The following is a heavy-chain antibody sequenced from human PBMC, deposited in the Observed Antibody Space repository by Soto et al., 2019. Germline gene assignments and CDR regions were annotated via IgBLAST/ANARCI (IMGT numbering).Heavy chain of an antibody. CDR3: ARNAASGFDY. D-gene: IGHD6-25*01. Sequence: ASVKVSCKASGYTFTNYYMHWVRQAPAQGLEWMGFINPSGGSTSYAQKFQGRVTMTRDTSTSTVYMELSSLRSEETALYYCARNAASGFDYFGQGTLVTFCS. CDR1: GYTFTNYY. J-gene: IGHJ4*02. V-gene: IGHV1-46*01. CDR2: INPSGGST.